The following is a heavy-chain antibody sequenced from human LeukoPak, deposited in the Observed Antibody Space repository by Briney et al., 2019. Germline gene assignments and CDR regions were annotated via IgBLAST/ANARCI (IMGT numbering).Heavy chain of an antibody. D-gene: IGHD5-18*01. CDR1: GFIFSSYA. Sequence: GGSLRLSCAASGFIFSSYAMHWVRQAPGKGLEWVAVISYDGSNKYYADSVKGRFTISRDNSKNTPYLQMNSLRAEDTAVYYCARDPYSYGFPSEGMDVWGQGTTVTVSS. V-gene: IGHV3-30*04. CDR3: ARDPYSYGFPSEGMDV. CDR2: ISYDGSNK. J-gene: IGHJ6*02.